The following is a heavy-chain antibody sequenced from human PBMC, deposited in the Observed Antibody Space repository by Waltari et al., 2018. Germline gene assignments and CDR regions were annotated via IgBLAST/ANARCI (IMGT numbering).Heavy chain of an antibody. D-gene: IGHD3-22*01. Sequence: EWFPRFSYNTSMTAYEEAAKGRCTITRDTAKNSLYLQMNSLGVEDTALYYCTRKRTTYYDSSGGGFFDCWGQGTLVTGSS. V-gene: IGHV3-9*01. CDR2: FSYNTSMT. CDR3: TRKRTTYYDSSGGGFFDC. J-gene: IGHJ4*02.